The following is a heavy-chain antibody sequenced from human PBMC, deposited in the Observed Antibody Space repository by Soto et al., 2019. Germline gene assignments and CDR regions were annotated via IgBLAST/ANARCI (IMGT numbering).Heavy chain of an antibody. CDR1: GFTFSSYG. V-gene: IGHV3-30*18. Sequence: QVQLVESGGGVVQPGRSLRLSCAASGFTFSSYGMNWVRQAPGKGLEWVAVISHDGSNKYYADSVKGRFTISRDKSKYALYLQMNGLRAENTAVYYCANGGGYSNASGDHFDYWGQGTRFTVSS. CDR2: ISHDGSNK. J-gene: IGHJ4*02. CDR3: ANGGGYSNASGDHFDY. D-gene: IGHD6-6*01.